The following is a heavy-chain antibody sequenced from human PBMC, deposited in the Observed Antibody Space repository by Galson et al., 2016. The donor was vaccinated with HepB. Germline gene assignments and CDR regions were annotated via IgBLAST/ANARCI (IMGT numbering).Heavy chain of an antibody. CDR1: GFTFGNYA. Sequence: SLRLSCAGSGFTFGNYAMHWVRQPPGKGLEWVSGISWNTGNKVYADSVRGRFTISRDNAKNTLYLQMNSLRADDTAVYYCARRSTAADAGCDSWGLGTLVTVSS. CDR2: ISWNTGNK. CDR3: ARRSTAADAGCDS. V-gene: IGHV3-9*01. J-gene: IGHJ5*01. D-gene: IGHD6-13*01.